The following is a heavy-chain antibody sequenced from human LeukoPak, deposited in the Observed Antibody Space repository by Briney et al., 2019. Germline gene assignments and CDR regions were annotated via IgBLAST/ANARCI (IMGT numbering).Heavy chain of an antibody. D-gene: IGHD5-12*01. CDR3: AKDALSGLYGMDV. CDR2: IWPDGSNK. CDR1: GFTFSTYG. J-gene: IGHJ6*02. Sequence: GGSLRLSCATSGFTFSTYGIHWVRLAPGKGLEWVAVIWPDGSNKYYADSVKGRFTISRDNSKNTLYLQMNSLRAEDTAVYYCAKDALSGLYGMDVWGQGTTVTVSS. V-gene: IGHV3-33*06.